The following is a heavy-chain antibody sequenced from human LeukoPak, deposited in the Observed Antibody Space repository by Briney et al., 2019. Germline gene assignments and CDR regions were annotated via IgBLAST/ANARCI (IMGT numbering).Heavy chain of an antibody. D-gene: IGHD6-19*01. Sequence: GSLRLSCAASGFTFTTYWMSWVRQSPTQGLEWIGEINHSGYTNYNPSLKSRVTMSIDTSKNQFSLKLTSVTAADAGVYYCTRAVAGHPDWGQGTLVTVSS. CDR2: INHSGYT. V-gene: IGHV4-34*01. J-gene: IGHJ4*02. CDR3: TRAVAGHPD. CDR1: GFTFTTYW.